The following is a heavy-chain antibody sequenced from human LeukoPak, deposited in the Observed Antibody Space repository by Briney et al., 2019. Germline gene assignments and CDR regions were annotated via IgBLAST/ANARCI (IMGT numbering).Heavy chain of an antibody. V-gene: IGHV3-53*04. D-gene: IGHD2-15*01. CDR3: ARGNEHCSGGSCYRNNYFDY. CDR2: IHSGGTT. Sequence: GGSLRLSCAASGFTVSSNFMSWVRQAPGKGLEWVSVIHSGGTTYYADSVRGRFTISRHSSKNTLFLQMDSLRPEDTAVYCCARGNEHCSGGSCYRNNYFDYWGQGTLVTVSS. J-gene: IGHJ4*02. CDR1: GFTVSSNF.